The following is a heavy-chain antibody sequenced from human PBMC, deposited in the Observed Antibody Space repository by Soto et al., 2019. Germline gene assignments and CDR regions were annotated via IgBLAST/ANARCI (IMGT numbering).Heavy chain of an antibody. CDR2: IYYSGRT. V-gene: IGHV4-39*01. CDR3: ARKRTTVVTQAYFDQ. J-gene: IGHJ4*02. Sequence: XATLSLTCIVSGDSISSSSYYWGWIRQPPGKGLEWIGSIYYSGRTYYNPSFKSRVTISIDTSKNQFSLKLSSVTATDTAVYYCARKRTTVVTQAYFDQWGQGALVTVSS. D-gene: IGHD2-21*02. CDR1: GDSISSSSYY.